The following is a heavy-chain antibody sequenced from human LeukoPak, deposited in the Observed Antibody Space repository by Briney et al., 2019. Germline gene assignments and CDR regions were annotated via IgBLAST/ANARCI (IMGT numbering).Heavy chain of an antibody. J-gene: IGHJ6*02. CDR2: ISWNSGTI. CDR1: GFTFDDYA. Sequence: GGSLRLSCAASGFTFDDYAMHWVRQAPGKGLEWVSGISWNSGTIAYADSVKGRFTISRDNAKNSLYLQMNSLRAEDTALYYCAKDNRLYYYYYGMDVWGQGTTVTVSS. V-gene: IGHV3-9*01. CDR3: AKDNRLYYYYYGMDV.